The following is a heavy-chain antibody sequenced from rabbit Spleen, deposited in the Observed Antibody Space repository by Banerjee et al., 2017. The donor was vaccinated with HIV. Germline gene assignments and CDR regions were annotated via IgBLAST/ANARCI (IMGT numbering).Heavy chain of an antibody. Sequence: QLKESGGGLVQPGGSLKVSCKASGFDFNNYYMSWVRQAPGKGLEWIGYIDPIFGSTYYASWVNGRFTISSHNGQNTLLLQLNSLTAADTATYFCVREAGYGGYGDANLWGPGTLVTV. D-gene: IGHD6-1*01. CDR2: IDPIFGST. V-gene: IGHV1S7*01. J-gene: IGHJ4*01. CDR1: GFDFNNYY. CDR3: VREAGYGGYGDANL.